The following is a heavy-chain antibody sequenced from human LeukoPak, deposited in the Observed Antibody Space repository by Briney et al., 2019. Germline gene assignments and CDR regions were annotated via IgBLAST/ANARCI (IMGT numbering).Heavy chain of an antibody. CDR3: ARGAGYNGYYYYYMDV. CDR2: MNPNSGNT. D-gene: IGHD1-26*01. J-gene: IGHJ6*03. CDR1: GYTFTSYD. V-gene: IGHV1-8*01. Sequence: ASVKVSCKASGYTFTSYDINWVRQATGQGLGWMGWMNPNSGNTGYAQKFQGRVTMTRNTSISTAYMELSSLRSEDTAAYYCARGAGYNGYYYYYMDVWGKGTRSPSP.